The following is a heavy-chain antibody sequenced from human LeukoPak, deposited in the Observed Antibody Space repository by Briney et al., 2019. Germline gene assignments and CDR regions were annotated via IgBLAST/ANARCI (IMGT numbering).Heavy chain of an antibody. V-gene: IGHV4-39*07. CDR2: IYSTGTT. CDR1: GGSIRNSSFY. CDR3: ARTLKRWLPYYFDY. D-gene: IGHD5-24*01. J-gene: IGHJ4*02. Sequence: RPSETLSLTCAVSGGSIRNSSFYWGWIRQPPGKGLEWIASIYSTGTTYYNPSIKSRITIFVDTSKNQFSLKLSSVTAADTAVYYCARTLKRWLPYYFDYWGQGTLVTVSS.